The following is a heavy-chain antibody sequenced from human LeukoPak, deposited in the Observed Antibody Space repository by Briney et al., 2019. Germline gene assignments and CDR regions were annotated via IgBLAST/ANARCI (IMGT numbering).Heavy chain of an antibody. J-gene: IGHJ6*03. CDR1: GYTFTSYD. Sequence: ASVKVSCKASGYTFTSYDINWVRQATGQGLEWMGWMNPNSGNTGYAQKFQGRVTITRSTSISTAYMELSSLRSEDTAVYYCARGVRYYYYYYYMDVWGKGTTVTVSS. V-gene: IGHV1-8*03. CDR3: ARGVRYYYYYYYMDV. CDR2: MNPNSGNT. D-gene: IGHD3-3*01.